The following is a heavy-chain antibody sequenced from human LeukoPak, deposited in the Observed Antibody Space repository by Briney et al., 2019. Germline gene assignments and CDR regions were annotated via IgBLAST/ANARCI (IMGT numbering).Heavy chain of an antibody. D-gene: IGHD1-26*01. Sequence: PGGSLRLSCAASGFTFSTYNMNWVRQARGKGPEWVSSISTSSNYIYYADSVKGRFTISRDNAKNSLYLQMNSLRVEDTDVYYCARDVGAAAPDAFDIWGQGTMVTVSS. CDR1: GFTFSTYN. CDR2: ISTSSNYI. V-gene: IGHV3-21*01. CDR3: ARDVGAAAPDAFDI. J-gene: IGHJ3*02.